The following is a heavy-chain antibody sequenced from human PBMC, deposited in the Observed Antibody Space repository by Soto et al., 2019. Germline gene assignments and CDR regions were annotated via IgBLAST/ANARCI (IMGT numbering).Heavy chain of an antibody. CDR1: GGTFSSYT. J-gene: IGHJ6*02. D-gene: IGHD5-12*01. CDR3: ARDHPESGYDYYYSYYGMDV. Sequence: ASVKVSCKASGGTFSSYTISWVRQAPGQGLEWMGRIIPILGIANYAQKFQGRVTITADKSTSTAYMELSSLRSEDTAVYYCARDHPESGYDYYYSYYGMDVWGQGTTVTVSS. CDR2: IIPILGIA. V-gene: IGHV1-69*04.